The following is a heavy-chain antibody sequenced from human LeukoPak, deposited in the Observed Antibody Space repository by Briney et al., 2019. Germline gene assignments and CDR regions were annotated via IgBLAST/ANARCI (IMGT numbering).Heavy chain of an antibody. J-gene: IGHJ4*02. V-gene: IGHV6-1*01. CDR1: GDSVSTDTAA. Sequence: SQTLSLTCAISGDSVSTDTAAWNWVRQPPSRGLEWLGRTYYRSKCYNDYAVSVKSRIAINPDTSKNQFSLQLNSVTPEDTAVYYCARDRLWAFDSWGQGTLVTVSS. D-gene: IGHD6-6*01. CDR3: ARDRLWAFDS. CDR2: TYYRSKCYN.